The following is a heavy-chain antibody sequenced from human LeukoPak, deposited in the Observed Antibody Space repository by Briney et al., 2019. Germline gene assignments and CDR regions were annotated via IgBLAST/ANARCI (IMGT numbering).Heavy chain of an antibody. Sequence: GASVKVSCKASGGTFSSYAISWVRQAPGQGLEWMGGIIPIFGTANYAQKFQGRVTITTDESTSTAYMELSSLRSEDTAVYYCASVVRYDFWSGYPARYYFDYWGQGTLVTVSS. CDR2: IIPIFGTA. CDR1: GGTFSSYA. D-gene: IGHD3-3*01. J-gene: IGHJ4*02. V-gene: IGHV1-69*05. CDR3: ASVVRYDFWSGYPARYYFDY.